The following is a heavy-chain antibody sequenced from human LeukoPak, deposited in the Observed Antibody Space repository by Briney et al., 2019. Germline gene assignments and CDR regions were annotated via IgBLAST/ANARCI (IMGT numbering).Heavy chain of an antibody. D-gene: IGHD3-10*01. CDR3: ARDILEDYYGSGSRYFDY. Sequence: ASVKVSCKASGGTFSSYAISWVRQAPGQGLEWMGGIIPIFGTANYAQKFQGRVTITADESTSTAYMELSSLRSEDTAVYYCARDILEDYYGSGSRYFDYWGQGTLVTVSS. J-gene: IGHJ4*02. CDR1: GGTFSSYA. V-gene: IGHV1-69*13. CDR2: IIPIFGTA.